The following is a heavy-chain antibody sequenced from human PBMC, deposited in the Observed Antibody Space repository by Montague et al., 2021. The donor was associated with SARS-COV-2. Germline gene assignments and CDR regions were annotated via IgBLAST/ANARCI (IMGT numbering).Heavy chain of an antibody. Sequence: SVKVSCKASDYTFSNYGITWVRQAPGQGLEWLGWISAYNGDINYAQNLQGRVTVTTATSAMTAYMELRSLRFDDTAMYYCARGSSKIGGFGLWGQGTMVTVSS. J-gene: IGHJ3*01. CDR3: ARGSSKIGGFGL. CDR1: DYTFSNYG. CDR2: ISAYNGDI. D-gene: IGHD3-22*01. V-gene: IGHV1-18*01.